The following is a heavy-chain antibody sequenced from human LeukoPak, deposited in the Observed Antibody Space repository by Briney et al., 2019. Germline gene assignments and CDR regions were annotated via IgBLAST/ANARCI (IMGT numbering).Heavy chain of an antibody. V-gene: IGHV1-46*01. CDR1: GYTFTSYY. CDR2: INPSGGST. Sequence: ASVKVSCKASGYTFTSYYMHWVRQAPGQGLEWMGIINPSGGSTSYAQKFQGRVTMTGDMSTSTVYMELSSLRSEDTAVYYCARAVWELPPLFDYWGQGTLVTVSS. D-gene: IGHD1-26*01. CDR3: ARAVWELPPLFDY. J-gene: IGHJ4*02.